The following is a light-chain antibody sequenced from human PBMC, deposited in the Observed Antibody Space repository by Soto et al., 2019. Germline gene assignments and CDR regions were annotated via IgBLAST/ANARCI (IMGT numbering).Light chain of an antibody. Sequence: DIQMTQSPSSLSASVGDRVTITCRASQAIRNDLGCYRHKPGKAPERLIYAAVNLPSGVPSRFSGSGSGTDFTLTISSLQPEDFATYYSLQLNSYPYTFGHGTKVEIK. V-gene: IGKV1-17*01. J-gene: IGKJ2*01. CDR2: AAV. CDR3: LQLNSYPYT. CDR1: QAIRND.